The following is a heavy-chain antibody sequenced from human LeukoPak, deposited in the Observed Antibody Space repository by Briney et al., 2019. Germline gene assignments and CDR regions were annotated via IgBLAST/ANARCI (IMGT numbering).Heavy chain of an antibody. V-gene: IGHV3-23*01. CDR3: ARGGAYDYGVLDA. D-gene: IGHD4/OR15-4a*01. CDR1: GFAFSNHA. CDR2: ISDTGKTT. Sequence: AGESLRLSCEASGFAFSNHAMTWVRQAPGEGLQWVSTISDTGKTTFYRDSVRARFTISRDISNNTLYLQMDGLRADDTAVYYCARGGAYDYGVLDAWGQGTLVTVSS. J-gene: IGHJ5*02.